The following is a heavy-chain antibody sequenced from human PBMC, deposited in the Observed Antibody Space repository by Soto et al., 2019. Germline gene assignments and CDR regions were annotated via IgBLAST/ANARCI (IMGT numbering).Heavy chain of an antibody. J-gene: IGHJ5*02. CDR1: GGSISSYY. D-gene: IGHD6-6*01. CDR2: IYYSGST. V-gene: IGHV4-59*12. Sequence: ETLSLTCTVSGGSISSYYWSWIRQPPGKGLEWIGYIYYSGSTNYNPSLKSRVTISVDTSKNQFSLKLSSVTAADTAVYYCARERPDGARLDPWGQGTLVTVSS. CDR3: ARERPDGARLDP.